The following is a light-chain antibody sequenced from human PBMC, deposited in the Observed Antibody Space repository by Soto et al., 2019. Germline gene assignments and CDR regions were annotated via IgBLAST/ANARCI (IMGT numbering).Light chain of an antibody. CDR1: SSDVGGYNY. CDR2: DVS. CDR3: CSSAGGYSKV. V-gene: IGLV2-11*01. Sequence: QSALTQPRSVSGSPGQSVTISCTGTSSDVGGYNYVSWYQQHPGKAPKLMIYDVSKRPSGVAYHFSGCKSGNTASLTISGVQAEEEADYYCCSSAGGYSKVFGTGTKLTVL. J-gene: IGLJ1*01.